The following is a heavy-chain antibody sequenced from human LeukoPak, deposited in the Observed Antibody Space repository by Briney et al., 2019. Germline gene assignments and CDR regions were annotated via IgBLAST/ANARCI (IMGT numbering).Heavy chain of an antibody. CDR3: AKTGGNTPTDYYFDY. J-gene: IGHJ4*02. D-gene: IGHD4-23*01. CDR2: ISYDGSNK. V-gene: IGHV3-30*18. CDR1: GFTFSSYA. Sequence: GGSLRLSCAASGFTFSSYAMSWVRQAPGKGLEWVAAISYDGSNKYYADSVKGRFSISRDNSKNTLYLQMNSLRAEDTAAYYCAKTGGNTPTDYYFDYWGQGTLVTVSS.